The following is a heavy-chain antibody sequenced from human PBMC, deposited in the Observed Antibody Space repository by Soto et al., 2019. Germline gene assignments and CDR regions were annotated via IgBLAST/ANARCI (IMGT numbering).Heavy chain of an antibody. CDR2: INHSGST. Sequence: SETLSLTCAVYGGSFSGYYWSWIRQPPGKGLEWIGEINHSGSTYYNPSLKSRVTISVDTSKNQFSLKLSSVTAADTAVYYCAGTYSSSWYDSGWFDPWGQGTLVTVSS. J-gene: IGHJ5*02. CDR3: AGTYSSSWYDSGWFDP. V-gene: IGHV4-34*01. CDR1: GGSFSGYY. D-gene: IGHD6-13*01.